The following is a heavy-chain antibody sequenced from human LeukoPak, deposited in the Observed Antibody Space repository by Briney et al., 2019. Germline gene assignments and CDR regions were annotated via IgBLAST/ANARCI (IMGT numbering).Heavy chain of an antibody. Sequence: SETLSLTCAVSGGPIIASYWSWIRQPPGKGLEWIGYTHYSGTGNYNPSLKSRLTISIDTSKNRFSLRLTSVTAADTAVYYCARVRFYDTTGYSTSYYLDYWGQGALVTVSS. V-gene: IGHV4-59*01. J-gene: IGHJ4*02. CDR3: ARVRFYDTTGYSTSYYLDY. CDR1: GGPIIASY. CDR2: THYSGTG. D-gene: IGHD3-22*01.